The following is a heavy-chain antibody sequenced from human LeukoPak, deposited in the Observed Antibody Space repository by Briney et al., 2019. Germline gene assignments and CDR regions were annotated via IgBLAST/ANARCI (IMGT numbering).Heavy chain of an antibody. D-gene: IGHD2-15*01. CDR2: VYYSGST. CDR3: ARIHRYCSGGACYVLDN. J-gene: IGHJ4*02. V-gene: IGHV4-61*01. Sequence: SETLSLTCTVSGGSIGSGYYWAWIRQPPGRGLEWIGYVYYSGSTNYNPSFKSRITISVDTSRNQFSLQLSSVTAADTAVYYCARIHRYCSGGACYVLDNWGQGTLVAVSS. CDR1: GGSIGSGYY.